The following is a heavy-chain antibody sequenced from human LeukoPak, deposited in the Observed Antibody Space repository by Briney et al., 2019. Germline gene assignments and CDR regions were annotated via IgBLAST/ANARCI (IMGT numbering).Heavy chain of an antibody. J-gene: IGHJ6*03. CDR1: GYTFTSYG. CDR2: IIPIFGTA. V-gene: IGHV1-69*13. CDR3: ARVHGVGYYYYYMDV. Sequence: SVKVSCKASGYTFTSYGISWVRQAPGQGLEWMGGIIPIFGTANYAQKFQGRVTITADESTSTAYMELSSLRSEDTAVYYCARVHGVGYYYYYMDVWGKGTTVTVSS. D-gene: IGHD1-26*01.